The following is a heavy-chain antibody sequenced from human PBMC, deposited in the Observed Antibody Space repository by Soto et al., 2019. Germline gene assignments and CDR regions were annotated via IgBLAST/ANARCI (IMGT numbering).Heavy chain of an antibody. CDR3: ARLAGPSPYYDFWSGYYGDAFDI. CDR2: IYYSGST. D-gene: IGHD3-3*01. CDR1: GGSISSSSYY. Sequence: SETLSLTCTVSGGSISSSSYYWGWIRQPPGKGLEWIGSIYYSGSTYYNPSLKSRVTISVDTSKNRFSLKLTSVTAADTAVYYCARLAGPSPYYDFWSGYYGDAFDIWGQGTMVTVSS. J-gene: IGHJ3*02. V-gene: IGHV4-39*01.